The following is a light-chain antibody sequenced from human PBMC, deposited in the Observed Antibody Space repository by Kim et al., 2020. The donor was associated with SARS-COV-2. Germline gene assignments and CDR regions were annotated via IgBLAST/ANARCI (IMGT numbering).Light chain of an antibody. Sequence: GQRVTISCSGSSSNIGRNYVYWYQQLQGTAPKLLIYRDNQRPSGVPDRFSGSKSGTSASLAISGLRSEDEDDYYCTAWDDSLSGRVFGGGTQLTVL. CDR1: SSNIGRNY. CDR2: RDN. V-gene: IGLV1-47*01. J-gene: IGLJ3*02. CDR3: TAWDDSLSGRV.